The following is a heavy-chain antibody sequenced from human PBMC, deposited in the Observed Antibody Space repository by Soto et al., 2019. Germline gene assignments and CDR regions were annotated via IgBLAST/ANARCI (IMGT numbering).Heavy chain of an antibody. D-gene: IGHD6-19*01. J-gene: IGHJ4*02. V-gene: IGHV4-31*03. CDR1: GGSINSGGYY. Sequence: SETLSLTCTVSGGSINSGGYYWSWIRQHPGKGLEWIGYIYYSGSTYYNPSLKSRVTISVDTSKNQFSLKLSSVTAADTAVYYCARALSSAQWGHFDYWGQGTLVTVSS. CDR2: IYYSGST. CDR3: ARALSSAQWGHFDY.